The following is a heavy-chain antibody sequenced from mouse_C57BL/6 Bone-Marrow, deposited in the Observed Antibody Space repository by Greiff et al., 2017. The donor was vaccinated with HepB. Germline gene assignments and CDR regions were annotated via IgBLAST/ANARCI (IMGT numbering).Heavy chain of an antibody. Sequence: EVKLVESGTVLARPGASVKMSCKTSGYTFTSYWMHWVKQRPGQGLEWIGAIYPGNSDTSYNQKFKGKAKLTAVTSASTAYMELSSLTNEDSAVYYCTRSRGYDAAMDYWGQGTSVTVSS. CDR3: TRSRGYDAAMDY. CDR2: IYPGNSDT. D-gene: IGHD2-2*01. J-gene: IGHJ4*01. V-gene: IGHV1-5*01. CDR1: GYTFTSYW.